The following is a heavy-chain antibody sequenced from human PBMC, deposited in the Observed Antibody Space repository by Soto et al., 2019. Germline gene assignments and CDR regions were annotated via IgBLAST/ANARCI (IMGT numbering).Heavy chain of an antibody. Sequence: EVQLLESGGGLVQPGGSLRLSCAASGFTFSSYAMSWVRQAPGKGLEWVSGISGSGGSTDYADSVKGRFTISRDNFKNTLALQMNSLRADDTAVYYYAKRNWAGCSSISCYVYDHWGQGTLVTVS. D-gene: IGHD2-2*01. V-gene: IGHV3-23*01. J-gene: IGHJ5*02. CDR3: AKRNWAGCSSISCYVYDH. CDR1: GFTFSSYA. CDR2: ISGSGGST.